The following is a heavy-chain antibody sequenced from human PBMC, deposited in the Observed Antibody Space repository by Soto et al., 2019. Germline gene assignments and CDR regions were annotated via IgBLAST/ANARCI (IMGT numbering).Heavy chain of an antibody. CDR2: IYYSGST. V-gene: IGHV4-59*08. Sequence: SETLSLTCTVSGGSISGYYWSWIRQPPGKGLEWIGYIYYSGSTNYNPSLKSRVTISVDTSKNQFSLKLSSVTAADTAVYYCARLGEDIVVVPAAGGDYYYYYYMDVWGKGTTVTVS. J-gene: IGHJ6*03. CDR1: GGSISGYY. CDR3: ARLGEDIVVVPAAGGDYYYYYYMDV. D-gene: IGHD2-2*01.